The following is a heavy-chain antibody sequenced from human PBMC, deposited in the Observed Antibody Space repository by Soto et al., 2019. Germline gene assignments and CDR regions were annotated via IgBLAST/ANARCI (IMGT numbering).Heavy chain of an antibody. Sequence: GALRLSCAASQLIFSDYDMSWVSQAPGKGGEWVSGISGSGAASYYADSVKGRFTTSRDNSNNMLLLPRNSLRTKDPTTPYCVRRANPTRVNPNVGFYYRFDVWGQVTTAT. CDR3: VRRANPTRVNPNVGFYYRFDV. D-gene: IGHD4-4*01. V-gene: IGHV3-23*01. J-gene: IGHJ6*02. CDR2: ISGSGAAS. CDR1: QLIFSDYD.